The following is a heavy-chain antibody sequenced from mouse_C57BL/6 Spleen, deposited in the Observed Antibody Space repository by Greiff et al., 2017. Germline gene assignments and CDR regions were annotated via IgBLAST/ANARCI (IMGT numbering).Heavy chain of an antibody. D-gene: IGHD1-1*01. Sequence: EVQLVESGAELVRPGASVKLSCTASGFNIKDDYMHWVKQRPEQGLEWIGWIDPENGDTEYASKFQGKATITADTSSNTAYLQLSSLTSEDTAVYYCTRIYYYGSSLDYWGQGTTLTVSS. CDR3: TRIYYYGSSLDY. CDR2: IDPENGDT. V-gene: IGHV14-4*01. CDR1: GFNIKDDY. J-gene: IGHJ2*01.